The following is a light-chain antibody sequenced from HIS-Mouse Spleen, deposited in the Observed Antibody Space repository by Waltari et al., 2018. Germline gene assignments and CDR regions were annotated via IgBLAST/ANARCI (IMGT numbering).Light chain of an antibody. V-gene: IGLV3-10*01. J-gene: IGLJ2*01. CDR3: YSTDSSGNHRV. Sequence: SYELTQPPSVSVSPGQTARITCSGDALPKKYAYWYQQKSGQAPVLVIYEESKRPSGIPVRFSGSSSGTMATLTISGAQVEDEADYYCYSTDSSGNHRVFGGGTKLTVL. CDR2: EES. CDR1: ALPKKY.